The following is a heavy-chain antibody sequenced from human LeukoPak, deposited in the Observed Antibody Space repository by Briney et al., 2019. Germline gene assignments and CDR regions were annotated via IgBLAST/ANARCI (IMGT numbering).Heavy chain of an antibody. D-gene: IGHD3-16*02. CDR2: ISAYNGNT. J-gene: IGHJ5*02. V-gene: IGHV1-18*01. CDR3: ARGGSPPERTPNGIMITFGGVIVRGWFDP. Sequence: ASVKVSCKASGYTFTSYGISWVRQAPGQGLEWMGWISAYNGNTNYAQKLQGRVTMTTGTSTSTAYMELRSLRSDDTAVYYCARGGSPPERTPNGIMITFGGVIVRGWFDPWGQGTLVTVSS. CDR1: GYTFTSYG.